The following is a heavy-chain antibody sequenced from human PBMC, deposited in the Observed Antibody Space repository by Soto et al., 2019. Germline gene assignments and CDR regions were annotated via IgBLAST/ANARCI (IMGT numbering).Heavy chain of an antibody. V-gene: IGHV4-59*08. CDR2: IYYSGST. D-gene: IGHD1-26*01. J-gene: IGHJ4*02. CDR1: CGSISSYY. CDR3: ARRYGGNLDY. Sequence: SETLSLTCTVSCGSISSYYWSWIRQPPGKGLEWIGYIYYSGSTNYNPSLKSRVTISVDTSKNHFSLKLSSVTAADTAVYYCARRYGGNLDYWGQGTLVTVSS.